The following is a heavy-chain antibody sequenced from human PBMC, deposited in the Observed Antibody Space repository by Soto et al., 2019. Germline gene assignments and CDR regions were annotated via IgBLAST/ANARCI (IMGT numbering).Heavy chain of an antibody. CDR1: GFTFGNYA. CDR2: IRNQTYRGAT. V-gene: IGHV3-49*04. Sequence: GGSLRLSCTASGFTFGNYAINWVRQAPGKGLEWVGLIRNQTYRGATEYAASMKGRFTISRDDSKNIAYLQMNSLKTEGSAVYYCTRAESPNIAYFFDYWGQGTLVTVSS. CDR3: TRAESPNIAYFFDY. J-gene: IGHJ4*02.